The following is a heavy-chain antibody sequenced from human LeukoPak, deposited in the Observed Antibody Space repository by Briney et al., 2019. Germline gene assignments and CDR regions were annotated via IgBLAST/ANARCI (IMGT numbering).Heavy chain of an antibody. V-gene: IGHV4-30-2*01. J-gene: IGHJ4*02. CDR3: AREHSVGGGYAYGLHSYFDY. CDR1: GGSISNGGYY. Sequence: SETLSLTCTVSGGSISNGGYYWSWIRQPPGKGLEWIGYIYHSGSTYYNPSLKSRVTISVDRSKNQFSLKLSSVTAADTAVYYCAREHSVGGGYAYGLHSYFDYWGQGTLVTVSS. CDR2: IYHSGST. D-gene: IGHD5-12*01.